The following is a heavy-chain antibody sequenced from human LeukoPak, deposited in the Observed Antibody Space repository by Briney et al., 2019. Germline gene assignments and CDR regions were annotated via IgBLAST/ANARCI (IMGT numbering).Heavy chain of an antibody. D-gene: IGHD1-26*01. V-gene: IGHV4-34*01. CDR1: GGSFSGYY. CDR2: INHSGST. CDR3: ARREGLGATLLSYFDY. Sequence: PSETLSLTCAVYGGSFSGYYWSWIRQPPGKGLEWIGEINHSGSTNYNPSLKSRVTISVDTSKNQFSLKLSSVTAADTAVYYCARREGLGATLLSYFDYWGQGTLVTVSS. J-gene: IGHJ4*02.